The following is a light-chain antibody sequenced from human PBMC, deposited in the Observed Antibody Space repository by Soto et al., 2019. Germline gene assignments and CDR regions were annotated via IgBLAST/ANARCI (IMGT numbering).Light chain of an antibody. CDR3: LQDYNYPLT. V-gene: IGKV3-15*01. CDR1: QSISTN. CDR2: GAS. J-gene: IGKJ4*01. Sequence: EIVMTQSPATLSVSPGERATLSCRASQSISTNLAWYQQKPGQGPRLLIFGASTRAIGFPARFSGSGSGTDFTLTISSLQSEDFATYYCLQDYNYPLTFGGGTKVDIK.